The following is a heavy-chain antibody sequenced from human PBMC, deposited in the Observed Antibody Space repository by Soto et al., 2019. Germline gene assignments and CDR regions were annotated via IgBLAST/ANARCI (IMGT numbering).Heavy chain of an antibody. CDR1: GFTFSSYA. CDR3: ARSRAGRTAASYYDYMDV. V-gene: IGHV3-7*01. D-gene: IGHD2-2*01. Sequence: GGSLRLSCAASGFTFSSYAMSWVRQAPGKGLEWVANIKQDGSEKYYADSVKGRFTISRDNAKSSLYLQMNSLRAEDTAVYYCARSRAGRTAASYYDYMDVWGKGTTVTVSS. CDR2: IKQDGSEK. J-gene: IGHJ6*03.